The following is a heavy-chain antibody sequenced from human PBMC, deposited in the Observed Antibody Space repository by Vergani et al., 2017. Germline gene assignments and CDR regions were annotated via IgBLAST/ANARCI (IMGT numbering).Heavy chain of an antibody. CDR1: GYTFTSYY. CDR2: INPSGGST. D-gene: IGHD3-16*02. J-gene: IGHJ4*02. Sequence: QVQLVQSGAEVKKPGASVKVSCKASGYTFTSYYMHWVRQAPGQGLEWMGIINPSGGSTSYAQKFQGRVTMTRDTSTSTVYMELSSLRSEDTAVYYCARDSYDYVRGSYRYLDYWGQGALVTVSS. CDR3: ARDSYDYVRGSYRYLDY. V-gene: IGHV1-46*01.